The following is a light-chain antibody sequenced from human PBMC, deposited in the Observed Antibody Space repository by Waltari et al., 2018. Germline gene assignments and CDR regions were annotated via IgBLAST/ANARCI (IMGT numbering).Light chain of an antibody. Sequence: IVLTQSPATLSLSPGERATLSCRASQRVSSSLAWYQQKPGQAPRLLIYDASNRATGIPARFSGSGSGTDVTLTISSLEPEDFAVYYCQHRSNWPLTFGGGTKVEI. CDR2: DAS. CDR3: QHRSNWPLT. V-gene: IGKV3-11*01. CDR1: QRVSSS. J-gene: IGKJ4*01.